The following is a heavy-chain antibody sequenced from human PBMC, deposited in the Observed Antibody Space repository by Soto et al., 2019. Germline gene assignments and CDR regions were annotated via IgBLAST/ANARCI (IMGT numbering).Heavy chain of an antibody. CDR3: AHSGPYPYGRGLDY. V-gene: IGHV2-5*02. D-gene: IGHD6-19*01. J-gene: IGHJ4*02. Sequence: QITLKESGPTLVKPTQTLTLTCTFSGFSLTTTGEAVGWIRQPPGKALEWLAIIYWDDDTRFSPSLESRLTIAKDTSKKQVVLTMTNLDPVDTATYYCAHSGPYPYGRGLDYWGLGTLVIVSS. CDR2: IYWDDDT. CDR1: GFSLTTTGEA.